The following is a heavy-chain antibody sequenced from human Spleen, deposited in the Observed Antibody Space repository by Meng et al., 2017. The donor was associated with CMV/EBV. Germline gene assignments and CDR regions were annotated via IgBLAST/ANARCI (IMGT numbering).Heavy chain of an antibody. CDR3: ASMPAQTGEVDL. CDR1: GFTFSDYS. CDR2: ISSLNTI. D-gene: IGHD7-27*01. V-gene: IGHV3-69-1*01. J-gene: IGHJ4*02. Sequence: GESLKISCAASGFTFSDYSLNWVRQAPGKGLEWVSYISSLNTIYYADSVKGRFTISRDPAKNSLYLEMNSLRAEDTAMYYCASMPAQTGEVDLWGQGTLVTVSS.